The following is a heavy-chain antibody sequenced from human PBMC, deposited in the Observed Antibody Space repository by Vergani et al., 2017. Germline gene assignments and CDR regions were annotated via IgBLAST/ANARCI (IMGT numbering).Heavy chain of an antibody. CDR1: GFTFSTYA. D-gene: IGHD1-26*01. J-gene: IGHJ5*02. CDR2: LTGGGGST. V-gene: IGHV3-23*01. CDR3: VKDAGSYECCFDA. Sequence: EVQLLESGGSLKQPGGSVRLSCAASGFTFSTYAMHWVRQAPGKGLEWVSALTGGGGSTYYAESFKGRFIISRDNSRDTLYLQLNSLRPEDTATYYCVKDAGSYECCFDAWGGGAMVAVAS.